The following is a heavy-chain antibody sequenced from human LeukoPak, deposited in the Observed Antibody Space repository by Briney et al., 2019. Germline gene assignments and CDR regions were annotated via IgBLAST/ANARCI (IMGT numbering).Heavy chain of an antibody. D-gene: IGHD3-22*01. Sequence: GGSLRLSCEVSGFTFSSYWMSWVRQAPGKGLEWVANIKQDGSEKNCVDSVKGRFTISRDNAKNSLYLQMNSLRAEDTAVYYCARDYYDGSAYYSYYEYWGQGTLVTVSS. J-gene: IGHJ4*02. V-gene: IGHV3-7*01. CDR2: IKQDGSEK. CDR1: GFTFSSYW. CDR3: ARDYYDGSAYYSYYEY.